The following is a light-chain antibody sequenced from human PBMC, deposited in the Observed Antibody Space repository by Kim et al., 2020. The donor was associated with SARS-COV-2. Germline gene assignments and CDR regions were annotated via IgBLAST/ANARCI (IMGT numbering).Light chain of an antibody. V-gene: IGKV1D-16*01. CDR1: QDVRTW. J-gene: IGKJ5*01. CDR3: QQYADYPIT. CDR2: EAS. Sequence: ASVRDRVTITCRASQDVRTWVAWFQQNPGNAPQCLIYEASTLLSGAPSRFSGSGSGTHFTLTISSLQPEDFATYYCQQYADYPITFGQGTRLEI.